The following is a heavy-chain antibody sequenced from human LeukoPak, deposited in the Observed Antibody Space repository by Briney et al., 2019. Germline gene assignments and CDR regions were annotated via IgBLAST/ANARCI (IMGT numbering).Heavy chain of an antibody. J-gene: IGHJ2*01. D-gene: IGHD1-14*01. Sequence: ASVKVSCKASGSPFIGSFLHWVRQAPGQGLEWRGWINPIIVDTNSAQKFQGRLTMTRDPSKTTAYMELSGLRPDDTALYYCARDRGTMIAVFGIYLDLWGRGTPVTVSS. CDR2: INPIIVDT. CDR3: ARDRGTMIAVFGIYLDL. CDR1: GSPFIGSF. V-gene: IGHV1-2*02.